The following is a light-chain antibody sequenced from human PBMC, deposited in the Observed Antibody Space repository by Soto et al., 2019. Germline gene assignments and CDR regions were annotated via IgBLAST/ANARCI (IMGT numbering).Light chain of an antibody. CDR1: RSNIGAGYD. Sequence: QSVLTQPPSVSGAPGQRVTISCTGSRSNIGAGYDVHWYQQLPGTAPKLLISGNSNRPSGVTDRFSGSKSGTSASLAITGLQAEDEADYYCQSYDSSLSGWLFGGGTKVTVL. J-gene: IGLJ3*02. V-gene: IGLV1-40*01. CDR3: QSYDSSLSGWL. CDR2: GNS.